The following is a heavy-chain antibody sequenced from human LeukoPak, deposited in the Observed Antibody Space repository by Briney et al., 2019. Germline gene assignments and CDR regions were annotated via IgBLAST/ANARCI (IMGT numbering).Heavy chain of an antibody. Sequence: KPSETLSLTCTVSGGSIGSYYWSWIRQPPGKGLEWIGYIYSSGSTNYNPSLESRVTISLDTSKNQFSLKLSFVTAADTAVYYCARYRGKTTVSSLDWFDPWGQGTLVTVSS. J-gene: IGHJ5*02. CDR2: IYSSGST. CDR3: ARYRGKTTVSSLDWFDP. D-gene: IGHD4-11*01. V-gene: IGHV4-59*01. CDR1: GGSIGSYY.